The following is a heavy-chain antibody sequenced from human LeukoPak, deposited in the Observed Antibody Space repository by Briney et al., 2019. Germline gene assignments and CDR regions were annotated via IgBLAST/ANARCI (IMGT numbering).Heavy chain of an antibody. CDR2: MQYGGTNK. J-gene: IGHJ5*02. V-gene: IGHV3-30*02. Sequence: PGGSLRLSCAASGFTFSSYGMHWVRQAPGKGLEWVAFMQYGGTNKYYADSVKGRFTISRDNSKNTLYLQMNSLRAEDTAVYYCAKAMNFDFWNGYYYHWGQGTLVTVSS. CDR1: GFTFSSYG. D-gene: IGHD3-3*01. CDR3: AKAMNFDFWNGYYYH.